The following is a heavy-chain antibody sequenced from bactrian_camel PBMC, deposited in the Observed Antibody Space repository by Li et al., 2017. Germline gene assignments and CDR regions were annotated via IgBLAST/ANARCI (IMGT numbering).Heavy chain of an antibody. J-gene: IGHJ4*01. V-gene: IGHV3S6*01. D-gene: IGHD4*01. CDR1: RYTRSSLSC. CDR3: AASRLGSTINWRHERRWGY. CDR2: VYTGGSYT. Sequence: HVQLVESGGGAVQAGGSLRLSCGAPRYTRSSLSCMAWFRQAPGKEREGVALVYTGGSYTYYTDFVKGRFTISQDSAKNTVYLQMNDLTPEDTAMYYCAASRLGSTINWRHERRWGYWGSGTQVTVS.